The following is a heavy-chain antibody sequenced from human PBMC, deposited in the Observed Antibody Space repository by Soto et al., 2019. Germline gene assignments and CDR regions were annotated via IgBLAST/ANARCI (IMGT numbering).Heavy chain of an antibody. CDR1: GFSLSTTGVG. V-gene: IGHV2-5*02. CDR2: IYWDDDK. CDR3: AHNKGLAWFDP. Sequence: QITLKESGPPLVKPTQTLTLTCTFSGFSLSTTGVGVGWIRQPPGKALEWLALIYWDDDKRYSPSLKSRLTITKDTSKNQVVLAMTNMDPVDTATYYCAHNKGLAWFDPWGQGTLVTVSS. J-gene: IGHJ5*02. D-gene: IGHD3-9*01.